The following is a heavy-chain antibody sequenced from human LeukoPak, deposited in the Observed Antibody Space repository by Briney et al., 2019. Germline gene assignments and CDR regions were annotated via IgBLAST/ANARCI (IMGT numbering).Heavy chain of an antibody. CDR3: ARVSSDSSGYEYLQH. V-gene: IGHV4-31*03. Sequence: PSETLSLTCTVSGGSISSGGYYWSWIRQHPGKGLEWIGYIYYGRSTYYNPSLKSRVTISVDTSKNQFSLKLSSVTAADTAVYYCARVSSDSSGYEYLQHWGQGTLVTVSS. J-gene: IGHJ1*01. CDR2: IYYGRST. CDR1: GGSISSGGYY. D-gene: IGHD3-22*01.